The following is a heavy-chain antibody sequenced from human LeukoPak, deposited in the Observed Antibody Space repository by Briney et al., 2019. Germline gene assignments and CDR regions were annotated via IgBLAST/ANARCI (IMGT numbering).Heavy chain of an antibody. CDR1: GXSLDDCA. D-gene: IGHD6-13*01. CDR3: ARVWGLAVAGGEIEY. V-gene: IGHV3-43*02. CDR2: ISGDGGDT. Sequence: PGGSLRLSCVASGXSLDDCAMHWVRQVPGKGLEWVSLISGDGGDTYYADSVKGRFTISRDNSRNSLYLQMNSLRDEDTAVYYCARVWGLAVAGGEIEYWGQGTLVTVSS. J-gene: IGHJ4*02.